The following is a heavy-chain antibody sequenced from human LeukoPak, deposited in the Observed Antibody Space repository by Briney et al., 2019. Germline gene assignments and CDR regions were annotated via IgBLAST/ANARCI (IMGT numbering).Heavy chain of an antibody. D-gene: IGHD3-10*02. CDR1: EFSVGSNY. Sequence: GGSLRPSWAASEFSVGSNYMTWDRQAPGEGMEWVSLIYSGGSPYYADSVKGRFTISRDNSKNTLYLQMNSLRAEDTAVYYCAELCITMIGGVWGKGTTITIPS. CDR2: IYSGGSP. CDR3: AELCITMIGGV. V-gene: IGHV3-66*01. J-gene: IGHJ6*04.